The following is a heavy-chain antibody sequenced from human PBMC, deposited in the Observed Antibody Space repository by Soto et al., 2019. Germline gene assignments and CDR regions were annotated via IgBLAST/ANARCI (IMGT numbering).Heavy chain of an antibody. CDR3: AKASQYYYDSSCYYLFDY. J-gene: IGHJ4*02. Sequence: GGSLRLSCAASGFTFSSYAMHWVRQAPGKGLEWVAVISYDGSNKYYADSVKGRFTISRDNSKNTLYLQMNSLSAEATAVYYGAKASQYYYDSSCYYLFDYWGQGTLVTVSS. CDR1: GFTFSSYA. CDR2: ISYDGSNK. D-gene: IGHD3-22*01. V-gene: IGHV3-30-3*01.